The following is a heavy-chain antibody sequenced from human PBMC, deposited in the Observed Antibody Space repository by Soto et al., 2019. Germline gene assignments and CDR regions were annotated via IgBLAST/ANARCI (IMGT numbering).Heavy chain of an antibody. Sequence: GGSLRLSCAGSGFTFNKAWMNWVRQAPGKGLAWVAVISFDGNRKHYADSVRGRFTISRDNSKNTPYLQMNSLRTEDTAIYYCARDSYRGDVVLTPAPYGNDYWGRGTLVTVSS. CDR3: ARDSYRGDVVLTPAPYGNDY. V-gene: IGHV3-30*03. D-gene: IGHD2-2*01. CDR2: ISFDGNRK. CDR1: GFTFNKAW. J-gene: IGHJ4*02.